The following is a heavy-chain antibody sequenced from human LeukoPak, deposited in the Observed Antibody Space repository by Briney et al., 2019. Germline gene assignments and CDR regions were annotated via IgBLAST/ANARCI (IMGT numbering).Heavy chain of an antibody. CDR3: ARDAAFSAFNM. V-gene: IGHV3-21*01. CDR1: GIAFRSFT. J-gene: IGHJ3*02. CDR2: ITPTSTSI. D-gene: IGHD2-15*01. Sequence: GRSLRLSCAASGIAFRSFTMNWVRQAPGKGLEWVSSITPTSTSIFYADSVKGRFTISRDNAKNSLYLQMNSLRDEDTAMYYCARDAAFSAFNMWGQGTMVTVSS.